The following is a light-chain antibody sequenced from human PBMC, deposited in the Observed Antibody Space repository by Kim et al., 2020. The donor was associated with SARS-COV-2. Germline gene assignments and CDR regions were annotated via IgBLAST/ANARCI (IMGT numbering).Light chain of an antibody. CDR2: AAS. CDR3: QQAHSFPLT. Sequence: ASVGDRVTITWRASQDISSWLAWYQQKPGTAPKVLIYAASSLQSGVPSRFSGTGSETDFTLTISSLQPEDFATYYCQQAHSFPLTFGGGTKVDIK. V-gene: IGKV1-12*01. J-gene: IGKJ4*01. CDR1: QDISSW.